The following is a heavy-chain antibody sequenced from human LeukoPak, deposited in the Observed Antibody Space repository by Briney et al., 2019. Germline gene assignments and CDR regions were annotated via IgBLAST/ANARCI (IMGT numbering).Heavy chain of an antibody. CDR3: AKESYYYDSRLFRAFDI. J-gene: IGHJ3*02. D-gene: IGHD3-22*01. V-gene: IGHV3-30*02. CDR2: IRYDGSNK. Sequence: PGGSLRLSCAASGFTFSSYGMHWVRQAPGKGLEWVAFIRYDGSNKDYADSVKGRFTISRDNSKNTLYLQMNSLRAEDTAVYYCAKESYYYDSRLFRAFDIWSQGTMVTVSS. CDR1: GFTFSSYG.